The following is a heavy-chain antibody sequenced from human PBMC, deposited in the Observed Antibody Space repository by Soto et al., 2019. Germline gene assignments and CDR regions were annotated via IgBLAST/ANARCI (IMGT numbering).Heavy chain of an antibody. CDR3: ARVVRFCSSPSCRGRNWFDP. Sequence: EVQLLESGGRLIQPGGSLRLSCDASGFTFTTYAMSWVRQAPGKGLEWVSRISDNGGITFYSESVKGRFTISRDNSKNTLYLQMNSLRVEDTAVYYCARVVRFCSSPSCRGRNWFDPWGQGTLVTVTS. J-gene: IGHJ5*02. V-gene: IGHV3-23*01. CDR2: ISDNGGIT. D-gene: IGHD2-2*01. CDR1: GFTFTTYA.